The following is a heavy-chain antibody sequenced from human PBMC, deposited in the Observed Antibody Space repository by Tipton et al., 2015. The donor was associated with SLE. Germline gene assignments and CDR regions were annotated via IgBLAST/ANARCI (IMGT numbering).Heavy chain of an antibody. CDR3: ARSYSSSWSYFDY. D-gene: IGHD6-13*01. CDR2: IYYSGST. V-gene: IGHV4-59*01. Sequence: LRLSCTVSGGSISSYYWSWIRQPPGKGLEWIGYIYYSGSTNYNPSLKSRVTISVDTSKNQFSLKLSSVTAADTAVYYCARSYSSSWSYFDYWGQGTLVTVSS. J-gene: IGHJ4*02. CDR1: GGSISSYY.